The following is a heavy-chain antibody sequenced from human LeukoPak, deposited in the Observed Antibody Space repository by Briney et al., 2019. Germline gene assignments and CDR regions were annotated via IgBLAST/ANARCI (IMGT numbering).Heavy chain of an antibody. CDR1: GFTFSSFE. J-gene: IGHJ4*02. D-gene: IGHD6-19*01. V-gene: IGHV3-23*01. CDR3: ARDRWSGWYFDF. Sequence: GGSLRLSCAASGFTFSSFEMNWVRQAPGKGLEWVSLISGSTGSTYYADSVKGRFSISRDNSKNTVYLQMNSLRVEDTAVYYCARDRWSGWYFDFWGQGTLVTVSS. CDR2: ISGSTGST.